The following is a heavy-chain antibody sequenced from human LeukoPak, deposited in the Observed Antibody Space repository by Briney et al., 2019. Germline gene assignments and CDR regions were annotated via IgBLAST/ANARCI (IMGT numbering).Heavy chain of an antibody. CDR1: GYTFTKYY. D-gene: IGHD6-19*01. Sequence: GASVKVSCKASGYTFTKYYIHWVRQAPGQGLEWMGLINPGGDNTNYAQNFQGRVTMTRDTSTSTVYMELRSLRSDDTAVYYCARVASGWYRGVGFDYWGQGTLVTVSS. CDR3: ARVASGWYRGVGFDY. V-gene: IGHV1-46*01. CDR2: INPGGDNT. J-gene: IGHJ4*02.